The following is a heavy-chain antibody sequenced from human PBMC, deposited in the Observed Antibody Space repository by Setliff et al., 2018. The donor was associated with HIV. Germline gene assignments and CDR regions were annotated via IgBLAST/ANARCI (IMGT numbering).Heavy chain of an antibody. J-gene: IGHJ6*02. Sequence: GASVKVSCKASGGTFSSYAISWVRQAPGQGLEWMGGIIPILGIANYAQKFQGRVTITADESTSSAYMELSSLRSEDTAVYYCARGIAVAGTKINYYYYGMDVWGQGTTVT. V-gene: IGHV1-69*10. D-gene: IGHD6-19*01. CDR2: IIPILGIA. CDR3: ARGIAVAGTKINYYYYGMDV. CDR1: GGTFSSYA.